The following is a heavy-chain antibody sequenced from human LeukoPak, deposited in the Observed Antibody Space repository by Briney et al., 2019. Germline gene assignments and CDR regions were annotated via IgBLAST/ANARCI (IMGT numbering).Heavy chain of an antibody. CDR1: GYTFTSYD. D-gene: IGHD3-3*01. CDR2: MNPNSGNT. V-gene: IGHV1-8*01. Sequence: ASVKVSCKASGYTFTSYDINWVRQATGQGIEWMGWMNPNSGNTGYAQKFQGRVTMTRNTSISTAYMELSSLRSEDTAVYYCARVFRSSYYYYGMDVWGQGTTVTVSS. J-gene: IGHJ6*02. CDR3: ARVFRSSYYYYGMDV.